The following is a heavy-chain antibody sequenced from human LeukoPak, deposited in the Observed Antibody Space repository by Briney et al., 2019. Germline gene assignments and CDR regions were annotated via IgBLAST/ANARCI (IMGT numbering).Heavy chain of an antibody. J-gene: IGHJ4*02. CDR1: GFTFSNYW. V-gene: IGHV3-74*01. CDR2: INSDGSST. CDR3: AGHQQWLIY. D-gene: IGHD6-19*01. Sequence: GGSLRLSGAASGFTFSNYWMHWVRQAPGKGLVWVSRINSDGSSTAYADSVKGRFTISRDNAKNTLYLQVNSLRADDTAVYYCAGHQQWLIYWGQGTLVTVSS.